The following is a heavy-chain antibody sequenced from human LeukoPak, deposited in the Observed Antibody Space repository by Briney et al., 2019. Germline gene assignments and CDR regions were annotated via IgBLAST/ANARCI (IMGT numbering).Heavy chain of an antibody. D-gene: IGHD4-17*01. CDR1: GGSISSGDYY. V-gene: IGHV4-30-4*08. Sequence: SETLSLTCTVSGGSISSGDYYWSWIRQPPGKGLEWIGYIYYSGSTYYNPSLKSRVTISVDTSKNQFSLKLSSVTAADTAVYYCARGTTVTTDFDYWGQGTLVTVSS. CDR2: IYYSGST. CDR3: ARGTTVTTDFDY. J-gene: IGHJ4*02.